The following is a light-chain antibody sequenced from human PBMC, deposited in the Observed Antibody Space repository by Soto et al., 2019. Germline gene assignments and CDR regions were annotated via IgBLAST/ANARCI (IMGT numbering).Light chain of an antibody. CDR3: ALYMSGGIFV. Sequence: QAVVTQEPSFSVSPGRTVTLTCGLTSGSVSSSHYPSWYLQTPGLPPRTLVYNINIRSSGVPDRFSGSIVGNKAALTITGAQADDECDYYCALYMSGGIFVFGGGTKLTVL. J-gene: IGLJ3*02. CDR2: NIN. V-gene: IGLV8-61*01. CDR1: SGSVSSSHY.